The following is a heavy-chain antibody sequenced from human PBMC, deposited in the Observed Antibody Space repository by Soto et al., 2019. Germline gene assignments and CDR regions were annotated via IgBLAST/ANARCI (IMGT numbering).Heavy chain of an antibody. D-gene: IGHD6-13*01. Sequence: QVQLVESGGGVVQPGRSLRLSCEAPGFTFSTYALQWVRQAPGKGLEWVAVISHDGSNNYYADSVKGRFTISRDNSKNTLHLQMNSLRVDDTAVYYCARVRREDSSWYVWFDPWGQGALVTVSS. J-gene: IGHJ5*02. CDR3: ARVRREDSSWYVWFDP. CDR2: ISHDGSNN. CDR1: GFTFSTYA. V-gene: IGHV3-30-3*01.